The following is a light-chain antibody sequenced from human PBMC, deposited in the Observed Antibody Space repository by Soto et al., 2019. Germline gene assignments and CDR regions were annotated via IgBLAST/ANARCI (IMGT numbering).Light chain of an antibody. CDR1: QSISSSY. Sequence: ETLLTQSPGTLSLSPGERATLSCRASQSISSSYLAWYQQKPGQAPRLLIYGTSNRATGIPDRFSGSGSGKDFTLTISRLEPEDFAVYFCQQYGSSPYTFGQGTKVEI. J-gene: IGKJ2*01. V-gene: IGKV3-20*01. CDR2: GTS. CDR3: QQYGSSPYT.